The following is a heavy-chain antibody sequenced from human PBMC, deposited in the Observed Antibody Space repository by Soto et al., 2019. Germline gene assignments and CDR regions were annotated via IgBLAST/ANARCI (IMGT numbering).Heavy chain of an antibody. CDR2: IYYSGST. V-gene: IGHV4-59*08. CDR3: ARLERRSRLFDY. D-gene: IGHD1-1*01. Sequence: PSETLSLTCTVSGGSISSYYWSWIRQPPGKGLEWIGYIYYSGSTNYNPSLKSRVTISVDTSKNQFSLKLSSVTAADTAVYYCARLERRSRLFDYWGQGTLVTVSS. CDR1: GGSISSYY. J-gene: IGHJ4*02.